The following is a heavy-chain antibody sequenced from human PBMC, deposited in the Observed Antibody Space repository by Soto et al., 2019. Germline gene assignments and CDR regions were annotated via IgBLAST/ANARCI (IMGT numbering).Heavy chain of an antibody. Sequence: QVQLVESGGGVVQPGRSLRLSCAASGFTFSSYAMHWVRQAPGKGLEWVAVISYDGSNKYYADSVKGRFTISRDNSKNTLYLQMNSLXAEXXXXXXXXXXXXXXXXXXXXXXXFXYWGQGTLVTVSS. V-gene: IGHV3-30-3*01. CDR3: XXXXXXXXXXXXXXXXFXY. J-gene: IGHJ4*02. CDR2: ISYDGSNK. CDR1: GFTFSSYA.